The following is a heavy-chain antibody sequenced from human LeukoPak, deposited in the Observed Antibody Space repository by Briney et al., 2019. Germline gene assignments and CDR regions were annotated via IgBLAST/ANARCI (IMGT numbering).Heavy chain of an antibody. Sequence: PSQTLSLTCTVSGGSISSGGYYWSWIRQHPGKGLEWIGYIYYSGSTYYNPSLKSRVTISVDTSKNQFSLKLSSVTAADTAVHYCARLNYYDSSGYYRSHYYYYMDVWGKGTTVTVSS. CDR3: ARLNYYDSSGYYRSHYYYYMDV. CDR1: GGSISSGGYY. D-gene: IGHD3-22*01. V-gene: IGHV4-31*03. CDR2: IYYSGST. J-gene: IGHJ6*03.